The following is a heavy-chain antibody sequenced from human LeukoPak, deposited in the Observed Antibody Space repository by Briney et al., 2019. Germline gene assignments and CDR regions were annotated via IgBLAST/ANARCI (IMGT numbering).Heavy chain of an antibody. CDR3: ARGGSVYYDFWSGRFDY. D-gene: IGHD3-3*01. CDR2: INHRGST. J-gene: IGHJ4*02. V-gene: IGHV4-34*01. Sequence: SETLSLTCAVYGGSFSGYYWSWIRQPPGKGLEWIGEINHRGSTNYNPSLKSRVTISVDTSKNQFSLKLSSVTAADTAVYYCARGGSVYYDFWSGRFDYWGQGTLVTVSS. CDR1: GGSFSGYY.